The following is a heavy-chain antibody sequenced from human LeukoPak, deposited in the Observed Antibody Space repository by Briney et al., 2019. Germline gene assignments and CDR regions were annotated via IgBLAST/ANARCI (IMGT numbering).Heavy chain of an antibody. CDR1: GLTLRTYS. CDR3: VRDHSVVVAAIGSAPAFDV. CDR2: ISKVGSSK. D-gene: IGHD2-21*02. J-gene: IGHJ3*01. V-gene: IGHV3-48*04. Sequence: GGSLRLSCAASGLTLRTYSMNCVRQAPGKGLEWVSYISKVGSSKSYRDSLRGRFTISRDNDKNLLFLQMNSMRVDDTAVYYCVRDHSVVVAAIGSAPAFDVWGHGTMVIVSA.